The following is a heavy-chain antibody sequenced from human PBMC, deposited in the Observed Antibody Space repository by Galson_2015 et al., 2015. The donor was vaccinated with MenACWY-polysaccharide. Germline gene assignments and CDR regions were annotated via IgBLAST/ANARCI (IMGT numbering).Heavy chain of an antibody. CDR1: GLTFSNNW. J-gene: IGHJ6*02. Sequence: LRLSCAASGLTFSNNWIRWVRPAPGKGLVWVSRINSDASSTAYADSVKGRFTISRDNAKNTLYLQMNSLRVEDTAVYYCVGPLGRGGTGAYGMDAWGQGTTVAVSS. D-gene: IGHD3-10*01. CDR3: VGPLGRGGTGAYGMDA. V-gene: IGHV3-74*01. CDR2: INSDASST.